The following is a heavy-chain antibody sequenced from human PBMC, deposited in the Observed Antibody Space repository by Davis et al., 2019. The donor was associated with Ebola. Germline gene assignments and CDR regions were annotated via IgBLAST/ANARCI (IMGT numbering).Heavy chain of an antibody. CDR3: ARESYYYGSGSSGYYGMDV. D-gene: IGHD3-10*01. V-gene: IGHV3-48*02. J-gene: IGHJ6*02. CDR1: GFTFSSYS. CDR2: ISSSSSTI. Sequence: GESLKISCAASGFTFSSYSMNWVRQAPGKGLEWVSYISSSSSTIYYADSVKGRFTISRDNAKNSLYLQMNSLRDEDTAVYYCARESYYYGSGSSGYYGMDVWGQGTTVTVSS.